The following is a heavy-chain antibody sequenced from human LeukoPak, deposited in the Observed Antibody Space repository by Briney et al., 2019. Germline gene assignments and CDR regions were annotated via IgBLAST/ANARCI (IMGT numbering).Heavy chain of an antibody. CDR3: ATYRQVLLPFES. Sequence: GGSLRRACAASGFTFSTFPLMWVRQPPGKGLEWVSSIFPSGGEIHYADSVRGRFTISRDNSKSTLSLQMNSLRAEDTAIYYCATYRQVLLPFESWGQGTLVTVSS. J-gene: IGHJ4*02. D-gene: IGHD2-8*02. V-gene: IGHV3-23*01. CDR2: IFPSGGEI. CDR1: GFTFSTFP.